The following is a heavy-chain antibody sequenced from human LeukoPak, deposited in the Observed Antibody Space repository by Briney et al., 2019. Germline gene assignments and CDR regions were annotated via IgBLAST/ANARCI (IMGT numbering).Heavy chain of an antibody. J-gene: IGHJ4*02. Sequence: PGGSLRLSCAASGFTFSSYWMNWARQAPGKGLEWVSVFYSGGSAYYADSVKGRFTISRDLSKNTLFLQMNSLRAEDTAVYYCATPGGSGDYPYPTYFNYWGQGTLITVSS. CDR1: GFTFSSYW. V-gene: IGHV3-53*01. D-gene: IGHD3-10*01. CDR2: FYSGGSA. CDR3: ATPGGSGDYPYPTYFNY.